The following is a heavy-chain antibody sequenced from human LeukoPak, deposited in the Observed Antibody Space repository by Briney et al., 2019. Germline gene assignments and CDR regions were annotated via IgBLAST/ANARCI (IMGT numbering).Heavy chain of an antibody. CDR2: IKQDGSEK. J-gene: IGHJ6*03. D-gene: IGHD4-17*01. CDR3: ARAEGDYLYYYYYMDV. CDR1: GFTLSSYT. Sequence: GGSLRLSCVASGFTLSSYTMTWVRQAPGKGREWVANIKQDGSEKYYVDSVKGRFTISRDNAKNSLYLQMNSLRAEDTAVYYCARAEGDYLYYYYYMDVWGKGTTVTVSS. V-gene: IGHV3-7*04.